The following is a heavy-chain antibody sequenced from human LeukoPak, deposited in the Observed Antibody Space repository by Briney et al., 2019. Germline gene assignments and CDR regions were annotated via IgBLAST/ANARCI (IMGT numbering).Heavy chain of an antibody. D-gene: IGHD6-13*01. CDR2: IYTSGST. CDR3: AGDRRVFFDP. J-gene: IGHJ5*02. V-gene: IGHV4-61*02. CDR1: GSSISSGSYY. Sequence: KSSQTLSLTCTVSGSSISSGSYYWSWIRQPVGKGLEWIGRIYTSGSTNYNPSLKSRVTISVDTSKNQFSLKLSSVTAADTAVYYCAGDRRVFFDPWGQGTLVTVSS.